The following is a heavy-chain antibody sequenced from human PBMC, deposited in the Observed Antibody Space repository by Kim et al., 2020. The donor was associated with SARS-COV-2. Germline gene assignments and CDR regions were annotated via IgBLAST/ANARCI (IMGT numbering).Heavy chain of an antibody. Sequence: PSLKSRVTISVDTSKNQFSLKLSSVTAADTAVYYCARDYYGSGSYGWFDPWGQGNMVTVSS. D-gene: IGHD3-10*01. J-gene: IGHJ5*02. V-gene: IGHV4-39*07. CDR3: ARDYYGSGSYGWFDP.